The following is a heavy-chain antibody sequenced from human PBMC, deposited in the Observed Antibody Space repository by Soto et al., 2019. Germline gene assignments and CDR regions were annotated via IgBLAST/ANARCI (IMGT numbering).Heavy chain of an antibody. CDR1: GYTLTELS. V-gene: IGHV1-24*01. CDR3: AKESSSWYIPPLAYFDY. D-gene: IGHD6-13*01. J-gene: IGHJ4*02. CDR2: FDPEDGET. Sequence: GASVKVSCTDSGYTLTELSMHWVRQAPGKGLEWMGGFDPEDGETIYAQKFQGRVTMTEDTSTDTAYMELSSLRSEDTAVYYCAKESSSWYIPPLAYFDYWGQGTLVTVSS.